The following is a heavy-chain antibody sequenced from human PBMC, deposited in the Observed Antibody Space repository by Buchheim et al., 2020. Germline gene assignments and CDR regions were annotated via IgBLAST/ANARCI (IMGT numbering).Heavy chain of an antibody. J-gene: IGHJ5*02. D-gene: IGHD1-26*01. CDR2: INPNTGGT. V-gene: IGHV1-2*02. CDR3: ARDSEEYGSGTYGNP. Sequence: QVQLVQSGAEVKKSGASVKVSCKASGYTFTGYYMHWVRQAPGQGLEWMGWINPNTGGTNYAQKFQGRVTMTRDTSVSTAYMELSRLRSEDTAVYYCARDSEEYGSGTYGNPWGQGTL. CDR1: GYTFTGYY.